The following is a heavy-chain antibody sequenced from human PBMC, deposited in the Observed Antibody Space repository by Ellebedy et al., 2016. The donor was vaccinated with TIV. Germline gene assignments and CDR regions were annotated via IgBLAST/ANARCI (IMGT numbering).Heavy chain of an antibody. CDR1: GYTFTSYD. CDR3: ARDRLTYGSYYMDV. J-gene: IGHJ6*03. Sequence: ASVKVSCKAFGYTFTSYDINWVRQATGQGLEWMGWMNPNSGDTGYAQKFQGRVTMTRNTSISTAYMELRYLRSEDTAVYYCARDRLTYGSYYMDVWGEGTTVTVSS. V-gene: IGHV1-8*01. CDR2: MNPNSGDT. D-gene: IGHD2-21*02.